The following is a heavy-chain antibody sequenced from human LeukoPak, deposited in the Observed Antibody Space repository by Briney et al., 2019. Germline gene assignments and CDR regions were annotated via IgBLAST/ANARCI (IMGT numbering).Heavy chain of an antibody. CDR3: ARDPYDYGDYGIRDWFDL. V-gene: IGHV4-38-2*02. CDR2: IYHSGTT. D-gene: IGHD4-17*01. Sequence: TSETLSLTCTVSGYSISSGYYWGWIRQPPGKGLEWIGSIYHSGTTYYNPSLKSRVTISVDTSKNQFSLKLSSVTAADTAVYYCARDPYDYGDYGIRDWFDLWGQGTLVTVSS. J-gene: IGHJ5*02. CDR1: GYSISSGYY.